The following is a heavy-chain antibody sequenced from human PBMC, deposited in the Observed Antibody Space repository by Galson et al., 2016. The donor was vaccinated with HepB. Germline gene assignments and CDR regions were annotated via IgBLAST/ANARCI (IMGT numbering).Heavy chain of an antibody. D-gene: IGHD2-2*01. Sequence: SVKVSCKASGYTFTNYYMHWVRQAPGQGLEWMGSINPTIGTTNYAQKFQGRVTMTRDTSTDTVSMELSSLRSDDTAVYYCARAQRGVPAANNWFDPWGQGTLVPVVS. CDR3: ARAQRGVPAANNWFDP. V-gene: IGHV1-46*01. J-gene: IGHJ5*02. CDR2: INPTIGTT. CDR1: GYTFTNYY.